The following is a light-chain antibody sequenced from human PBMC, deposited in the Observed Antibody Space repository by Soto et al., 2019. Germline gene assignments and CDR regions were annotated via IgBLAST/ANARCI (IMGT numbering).Light chain of an antibody. CDR3: TSWGI. J-gene: IGLJ1*01. V-gene: IGLV1-40*01. CDR2: GNT. CDR1: KSDIGAGYD. Sequence: QSVLTQPPSVSGAPGQRVTISCTGSKSDIGAGYDVHWYQQFPGAAPKLLIYGNTNRPSGVPDRFSGSRSGTSASLAITGLQAEDEADYFCTSWGIFGPGTKVTVL.